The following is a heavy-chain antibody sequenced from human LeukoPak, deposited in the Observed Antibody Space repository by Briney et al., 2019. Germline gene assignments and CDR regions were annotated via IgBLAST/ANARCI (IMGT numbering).Heavy chain of an antibody. D-gene: IGHD3-22*01. Sequence: GGSLRLSCAASGFTFSDHYMDWVRQAPGKGLEWIGRTRNKANSYTTEYAASVKGRFTISRDDSKNSLYLQMNSLKTEDTAVYYCARVGGYDEATAYYYGMDVWGQGTTVTVSS. J-gene: IGHJ6*02. CDR2: TRNKANSYTT. V-gene: IGHV3-72*01. CDR3: ARVGGYDEATAYYYGMDV. CDR1: GFTFSDHY.